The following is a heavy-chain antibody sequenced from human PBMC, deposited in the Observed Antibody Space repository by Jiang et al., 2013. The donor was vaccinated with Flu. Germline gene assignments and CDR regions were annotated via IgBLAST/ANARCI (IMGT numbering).Heavy chain of an antibody. D-gene: IGHD4-17*01. CDR1: GFTFSPYS. V-gene: IGHV3-21*01. Sequence: VQLVESGGGLVKPGGSLRLSCAASGFTFSPYSMNWVRQAPGKGLEWVSSISSGSGFIYYADSVKGRFTNSRDNAKNSLYLQMNSLRAEDTAMYYCARDLVGGDYEGRWDAFDIWGQGTSGHRLF. J-gene: IGHJ3*02. CDR2: ISSGSGFI. CDR3: ARDLVGGDYEGRWDAFDI.